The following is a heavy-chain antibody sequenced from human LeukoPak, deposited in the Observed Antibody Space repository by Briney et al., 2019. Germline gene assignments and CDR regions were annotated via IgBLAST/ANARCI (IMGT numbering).Heavy chain of an antibody. CDR3: ASQLYSSGWSYYYYYGMDV. J-gene: IGHJ6*02. CDR1: GFTVSSNY. CDR2: IYSGGST. D-gene: IGHD6-19*01. Sequence: GGSLRLSCAASGFTVSSNYMSWVRQAPGKGLEWVSVIYSGGSTYYADSVKGRFTISRDNSKNTLYLQMNSLRAEDTAVYYCASQLYSSGWSYYYYYGMDVWGQGTTVTVSS. V-gene: IGHV3-66*04.